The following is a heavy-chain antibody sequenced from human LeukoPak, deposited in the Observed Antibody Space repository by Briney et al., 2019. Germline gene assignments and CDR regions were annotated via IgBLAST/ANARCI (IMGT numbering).Heavy chain of an antibody. CDR2: ISSSSSYI. J-gene: IGHJ4*02. CDR1: GFTFSSYS. CDR3: ARDSYDIWTGYLTGNDY. V-gene: IGHV3-21*01. D-gene: IGHD3-9*01. Sequence: GGSLRLSCAACGFTFSSYSMNWVRQAAGRGGEWVASISSSSSYIYYADSVKGRFTISRGNAKNSVYLQVNSLRAGDTARSYGARDSYDIWTGYLTGNDYWGQGPLVPVSS.